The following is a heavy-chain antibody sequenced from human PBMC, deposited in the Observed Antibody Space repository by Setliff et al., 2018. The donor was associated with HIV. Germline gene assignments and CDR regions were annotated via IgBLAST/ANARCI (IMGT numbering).Heavy chain of an antibody. J-gene: IGHJ6*02. Sequence: PAETLSLTCAVYGGSLTGYFWTWIRQSPGKGLELVGQVNRDGGAHYNPSLGSRVTISVDTSKNKYYLKLTFMTAADTAVYYCARGWVRGPIISPGTYFSYGLAVWGQGTPVTVSS. CDR2: VNRDGGA. CDR3: ARGWVRGPIISPGTYFSYGLAV. D-gene: IGHD3-10*01. CDR1: GGSLTGYF. V-gene: IGHV4-34*01.